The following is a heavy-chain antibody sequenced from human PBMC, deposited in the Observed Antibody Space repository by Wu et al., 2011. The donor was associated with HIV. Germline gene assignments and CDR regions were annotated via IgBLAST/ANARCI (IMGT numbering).Heavy chain of an antibody. D-gene: IGHD4-11*01. Sequence: QVQLVQSGAEVKKPGSSVKVSCRASGRTFSSDSFSWLRQAPGQGLEWMGGIVPVLETPDYAQKFQGRLTITTDESTSTAYMDLSSLRYEDTAVYYCARSDYSNSGGWFDPWGQGTLV. V-gene: IGHV1-69*16. CDR2: IVPVLETP. CDR3: ARSDYSNSGGWFDP. CDR1: GRTFSSDS. J-gene: IGHJ5*02.